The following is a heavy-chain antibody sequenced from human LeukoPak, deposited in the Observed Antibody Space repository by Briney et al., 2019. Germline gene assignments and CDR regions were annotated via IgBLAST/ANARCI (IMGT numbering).Heavy chain of an antibody. CDR3: AGTDIVVVPAAEAFDI. J-gene: IGHJ3*02. CDR1: GFTFSSYS. V-gene: IGHV3-21*01. Sequence: GGSLRLSCAASGFTFSSYSMNWVRQAPGKGLEWVSSISSSSSYIYYADSVKGRFTISRDNAKNSLYLQMNSLRAEDTAVYYCAGTDIVVVPAAEAFDIWGRGTMVTVSS. D-gene: IGHD2-2*01. CDR2: ISSSSSYI.